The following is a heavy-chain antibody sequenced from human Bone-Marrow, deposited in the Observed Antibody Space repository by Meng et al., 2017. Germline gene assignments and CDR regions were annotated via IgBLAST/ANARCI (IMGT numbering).Heavy chain of an antibody. Sequence: GGSLRLSCVASGFAFRNHPMAWVRQAPGKGLEWVSTLSGTGDATHYADSVKGRFTISRDISQNTLYLQMSSLRAEDTAVYYCARPYSSGWHGCDAFDIWGQGTMVTVSS. V-gene: IGHV3-23*01. J-gene: IGHJ3*02. D-gene: IGHD6-19*01. CDR3: ARPYSSGWHGCDAFDI. CDR2: LSGTGDAT. CDR1: GFAFRNHP.